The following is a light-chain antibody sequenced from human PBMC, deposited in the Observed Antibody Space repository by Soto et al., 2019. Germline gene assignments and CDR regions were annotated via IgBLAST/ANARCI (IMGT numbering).Light chain of an antibody. CDR2: ATS. CDR3: QQGFSATWT. Sequence: DIQMTQSPSSLSASVGDRVTITCRASQGVGTYLNWYQQKPGKAPELLIYATSSLQSGVPSRFSGTGSETHFTLTISSLQPEDFATYYCQQGFSATWTFGQGTKVEIK. CDR1: QGVGTY. J-gene: IGKJ1*01. V-gene: IGKV1-39*01.